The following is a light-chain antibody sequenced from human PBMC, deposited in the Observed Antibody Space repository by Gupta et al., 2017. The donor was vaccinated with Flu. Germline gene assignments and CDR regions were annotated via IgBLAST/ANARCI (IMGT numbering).Light chain of an antibody. CDR2: LEFTGTY. J-gene: IGLJ3*02. CDR1: SGHSRYS. Sequence: SGHSRYSIAWHQQQPGKAPRYLMKLEFTGTYNKGSGVPDRFSGSSSGADRYLTISNVQSEDEADYYCETWDTNTPVFGGGTKLTVL. CDR3: ETWDTNTPV. V-gene: IGLV4-60*03.